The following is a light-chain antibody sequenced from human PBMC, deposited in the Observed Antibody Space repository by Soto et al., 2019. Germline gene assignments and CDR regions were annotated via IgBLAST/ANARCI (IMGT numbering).Light chain of an antibody. CDR2: GAS. CDR3: QQYCSSLT. J-gene: IGKJ4*01. CDR1: QRVSRSY. Sequence: EIVLTQSPGTLSLSPGESATLSCRASQRVSRSYLACYQQKPGQAPRLLIYGASSRATGIPHRFSGSGSGTDFTLTIRRLEPEDFAVYYCQQYCSSLTFGGGTKVEIK. V-gene: IGKV3-20*01.